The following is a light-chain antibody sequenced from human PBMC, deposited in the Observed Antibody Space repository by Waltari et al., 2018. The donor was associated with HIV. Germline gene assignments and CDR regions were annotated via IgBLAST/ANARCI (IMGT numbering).Light chain of an antibody. V-gene: IGKV4-1*01. J-gene: IGKJ1*01. CDR3: QEYYNTPLT. CDR1: QTSWSSANSKTD. CDR2: WAF. Sequence: DIFLTHSPDSLPVSLGASAAINCKSRQTSWSSANSKTDLSWYQQRLRQPPKLPVYWAFTRQSGVPDRFSGSGSGTDFTLTISSLQAEDVAVYYCQEYYNTPLTFGQGTKVEIK.